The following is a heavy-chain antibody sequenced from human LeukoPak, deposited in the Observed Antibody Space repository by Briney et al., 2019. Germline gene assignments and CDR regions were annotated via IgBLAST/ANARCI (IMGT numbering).Heavy chain of an antibody. D-gene: IGHD3-10*01. Sequence: ASVKVSCKASGYTFTSYHMHWVRQAPGQGLEWMGIINPSGGTTNYAQKFRGRVTMTRDMSTGTVYMELRSLRSDDTAVYYCARDSYVGSGSYHNWFDPWGQGTLVTVSS. CDR3: ARDSYVGSGSYHNWFDP. V-gene: IGHV1-46*01. CDR1: GYTFTSYH. J-gene: IGHJ5*02. CDR2: INPSGGTT.